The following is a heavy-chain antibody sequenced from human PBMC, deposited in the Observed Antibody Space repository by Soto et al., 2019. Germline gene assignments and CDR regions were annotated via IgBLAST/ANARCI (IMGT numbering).Heavy chain of an antibody. V-gene: IGHV4-59*08. CDR3: ARGGWRHIDY. J-gene: IGHJ4*02. CDR2: IYYSGST. Sequence: QVQLQESGPGLVKPSETLSLTCTVSGGSISVYYWSWIRQPPGKGLEWIGYIYYSGSTNYNPSLKSRVTISVDMSKNQFSLKLSSVTAADTAVYYCARGGWRHIDYWGQGTLVTVSS. CDR1: GGSISVYY. D-gene: IGHD3-3*01.